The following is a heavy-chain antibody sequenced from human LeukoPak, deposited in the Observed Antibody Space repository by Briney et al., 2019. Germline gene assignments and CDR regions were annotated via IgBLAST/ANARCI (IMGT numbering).Heavy chain of an antibody. Sequence: SETLSLTCAVYGGSFSGYYWSWIRQPPGKGLEWIGEINHSGSTNYNPSLKSRVTISVDTSKNQFSLKLSSVTAADTAVYYCARYSLRDYLRAFDIWGQGTMVTVSS. CDR1: GGSFSGYY. CDR2: INHSGST. J-gene: IGHJ3*02. V-gene: IGHV4-34*01. D-gene: IGHD2/OR15-2a*01. CDR3: ARYSLRDYLRAFDI.